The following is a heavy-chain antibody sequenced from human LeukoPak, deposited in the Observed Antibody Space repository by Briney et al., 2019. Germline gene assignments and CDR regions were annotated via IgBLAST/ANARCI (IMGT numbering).Heavy chain of an antibody. D-gene: IGHD1-26*01. CDR1: GGTFSSYA. Sequence: ASVKVSCKASGGTFSSYAISWARQAPGQGLEWMGGIIPIFGTANYAQKFQGRVTITADESTSTAYMELSSLRSEDTAVYYCASSWYSGSAWFGPWGQGTLVTVSS. CDR3: ASSWYSGSAWFGP. V-gene: IGHV1-69*13. J-gene: IGHJ5*02. CDR2: IIPIFGTA.